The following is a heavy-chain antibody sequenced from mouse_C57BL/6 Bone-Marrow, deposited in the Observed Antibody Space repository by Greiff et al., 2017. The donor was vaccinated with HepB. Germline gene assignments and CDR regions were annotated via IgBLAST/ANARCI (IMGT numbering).Heavy chain of an antibody. D-gene: IGHD1-1*01. J-gene: IGHJ1*03. CDR1: GYTFTSYW. CDR3: TNYYGSSYDWYFDV. V-gene: IGHV1-5*01. Sequence: EVKVEESGTVLARPGASVKMSCKTSGYTFTSYWIHWVKQRPGQGLEWIGAIYPGNSDTSYNQKFKGKAKLTAVTSASTAYMELSSLTNEDSAVYYCTNYYGSSYDWYFDVWGTGTTVTVSS. CDR2: IYPGNSDT.